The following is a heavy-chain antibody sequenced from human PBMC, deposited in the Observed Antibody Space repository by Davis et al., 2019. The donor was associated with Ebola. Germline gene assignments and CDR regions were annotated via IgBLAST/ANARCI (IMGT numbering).Heavy chain of an antibody. D-gene: IGHD3-16*02. CDR2: LIPIFGTA. V-gene: IGHV1-69*06. CDR1: GYTFTSYY. Sequence: SVKVSCKASGYTFTSYYMHWVRQAPGQGLEWMGGLIPIFGTANYAQKFQGRVTITADKSTSTAYMELSSLRSEDTAVYYCARDYLDGMDVWGQGTTVTVSS. CDR3: ARDYLDGMDV. J-gene: IGHJ6*02.